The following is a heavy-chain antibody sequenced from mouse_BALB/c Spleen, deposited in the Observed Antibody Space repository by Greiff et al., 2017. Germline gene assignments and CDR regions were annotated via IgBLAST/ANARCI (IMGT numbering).Heavy chain of an antibody. D-gene: IGHD1-1*01. J-gene: IGHJ1*01. CDR1: GYTFTSYW. Sequence: QVQLQQPGAELVRPGASVKLSCKASGYTFTSYWINWVKQRPGQGLEWIGNIYPSDSYTNYNQKFKDKATLTVDKSSSTAYMQLSSPTSEDSAVYYCTRLNSTVVAYWYFDVGGAGTTVTVSS. CDR2: IYPSDSYT. V-gene: IGHV1-69*02. CDR3: TRLNSTVVAYWYFDV.